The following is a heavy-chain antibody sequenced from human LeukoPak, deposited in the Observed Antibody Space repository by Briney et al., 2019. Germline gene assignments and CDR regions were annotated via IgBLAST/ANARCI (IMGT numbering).Heavy chain of an antibody. CDR1: GGSISSSSHY. CDR3: ARAPTDNIAAAGTTFDY. Sequence: SETLSLTCTVSGGSISSSSHYWGWIRQPPGKGLEWIGSIYYGGNTYYNPSLKSRLTISVDTSKNQFSLKLSSVTAADTAVYYCARAPTDNIAAAGTTFDYWGQGTLVTVSS. J-gene: IGHJ4*02. D-gene: IGHD6-13*01. V-gene: IGHV4-39*01. CDR2: IYYGGNT.